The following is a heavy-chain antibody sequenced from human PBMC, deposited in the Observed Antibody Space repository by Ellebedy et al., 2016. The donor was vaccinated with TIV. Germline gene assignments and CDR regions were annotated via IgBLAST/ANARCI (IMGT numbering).Heavy chain of an antibody. CDR3: AHAPTLRVVSFDI. CDR2: LYWDDTK. V-gene: IGHV2-5*02. Sequence: SGPTLVKPTQTLTLTCNIGGFSLTSSGSGVAWVRQPPGTALQWLALLYWDDTKRYSPSLKSRLAITKDSSKNQVVLTMTNMDPLDTGTYYCAHAPTLRVVSFDIWGQGTTVTVSS. D-gene: IGHD2-8*01. CDR1: GFSLTSSGSG. J-gene: IGHJ3*02.